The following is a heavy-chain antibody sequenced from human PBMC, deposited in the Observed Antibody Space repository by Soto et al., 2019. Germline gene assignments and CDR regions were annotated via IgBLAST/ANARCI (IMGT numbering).Heavy chain of an antibody. V-gene: IGHV3-43*01. Sequence: EVQLVESGGVVVQPGGSLRLSCAASGFTFDDYTMHWVRQAPGKGLEWVSLISWDGGSKYYADSVKGRFTISRDNSKNSLYLQMNNLRTEDTALYYCAKGSGWSETIDYWGQGTLVTVSS. CDR1: GFTFDDYT. CDR3: AKGSGWSETIDY. CDR2: ISWDGGSK. D-gene: IGHD6-19*01. J-gene: IGHJ4*02.